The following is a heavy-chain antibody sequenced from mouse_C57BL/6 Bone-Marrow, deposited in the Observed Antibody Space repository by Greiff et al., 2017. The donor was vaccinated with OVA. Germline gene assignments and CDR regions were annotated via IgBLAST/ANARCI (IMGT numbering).Heavy chain of an antibody. CDR3: ARAYYRNYVAY. Sequence: QVQLKESGAELARPGASVKMSCKASGYTFTRYTMHWVKQRPGQGLEWIGYINPSSGYTKYNQKFKDKATLTADKSSSTAYMQLSSLTTEDSAVYYCARAYYRNYVAYWGQGTLVTVSA. V-gene: IGHV1-4*01. CDR2: INPSSGYT. CDR1: GYTFTRYT. J-gene: IGHJ3*01. D-gene: IGHD2-5*01.